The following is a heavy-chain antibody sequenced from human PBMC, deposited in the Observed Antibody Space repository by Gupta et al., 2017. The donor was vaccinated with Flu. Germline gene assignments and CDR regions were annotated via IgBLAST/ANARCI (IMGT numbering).Heavy chain of an antibody. J-gene: IGHJ4*02. CDR2: IIPVFGTA. V-gene: IGHV1-69*06. CDR3: ARGVYSSDWYCFDY. D-gene: IGHD6-19*01. Sequence: QVQLVQSGAEVKKPGSSVKVSCKASGGTFSSYVISWVRQAPGQGLEWMGGIIPVFGTAYYAQKFQGRVTITADKSTSTAYMELSSLRSEDTALYYCARGVYSSDWYCFDYWGQGTLVTVSS. CDR1: GGTFSSYV.